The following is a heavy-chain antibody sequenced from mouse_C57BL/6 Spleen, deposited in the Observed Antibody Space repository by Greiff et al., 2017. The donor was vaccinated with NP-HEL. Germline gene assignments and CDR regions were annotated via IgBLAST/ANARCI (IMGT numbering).Heavy chain of an antibody. CDR1: GFTFSNYW. V-gene: IGHV6-3*01. Sequence: EVHLVESGGGLVQPGGSMKLSCVASGFTFSNYWMNWVRQSPEKGLEWVAQIRLKSDNYATHYAESVKGRFTISRDDSKSSVYLQMNNLRAEDTGIYYCTAYDYRFAYWGQGTLVTVSA. D-gene: IGHD2-4*01. CDR3: TAYDYRFAY. J-gene: IGHJ3*01. CDR2: IRLKSDNYAT.